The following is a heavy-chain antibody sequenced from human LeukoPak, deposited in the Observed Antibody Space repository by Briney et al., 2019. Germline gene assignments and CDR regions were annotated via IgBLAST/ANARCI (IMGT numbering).Heavy chain of an antibody. CDR3: ARQSRGTTARLFDY. CDR2: ISYSGST. Sequence: SETLSLTCTVSGDSISSYYWSWIRQPPGKGLEWIGYISYSGSTNYNPSPESRVTISGDTSKNQFSLKLSSVTAADTAFYYCARQSRGTTARLFDYWGQGTLVTVSS. V-gene: IGHV4-59*08. D-gene: IGHD1-1*01. J-gene: IGHJ4*02. CDR1: GDSISSYY.